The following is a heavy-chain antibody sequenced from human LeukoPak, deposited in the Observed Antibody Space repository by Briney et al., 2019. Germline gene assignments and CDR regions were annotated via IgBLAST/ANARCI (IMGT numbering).Heavy chain of an antibody. V-gene: IGHV7-4-1*02. CDR1: GYTFTSYA. J-gene: IGHJ2*01. D-gene: IGHD2-21*01. CDR2: INTNTGNP. CDR3: ARVFPRPHWYFDL. Sequence: ASVKVSCKASGYTFTSYAMNWVRQAPRQGLEWMGWINTNTGNPTYAQGFTGRFVFSLDTSVSTAYLQISSLKAEDTAVYYCARVFPRPHWYFDLWGRGTLVTVSS.